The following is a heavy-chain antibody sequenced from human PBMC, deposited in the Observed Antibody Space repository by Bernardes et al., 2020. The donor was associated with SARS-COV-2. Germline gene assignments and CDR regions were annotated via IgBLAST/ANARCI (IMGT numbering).Heavy chain of an antibody. CDR2: INSDGTNT. J-gene: IGHJ4*02. CDR3: AGTRGFDY. CDR1: GFTFNNYA. Sequence: GGSLRLSCTAAGFTFNNYAMSWVRRAPGKGLVWVSRINSDGTNTTYADSVKGRFTISRDNAKNTLYLQMNSLRAEDTAVYYCAGTRGFDYWGQGTLVTVSS. V-gene: IGHV3-74*01.